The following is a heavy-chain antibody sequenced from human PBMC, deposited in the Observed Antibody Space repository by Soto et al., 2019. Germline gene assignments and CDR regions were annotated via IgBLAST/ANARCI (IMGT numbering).Heavy chain of an antibody. D-gene: IGHD4-17*01. J-gene: IGHJ5*02. CDR1: GGPITSGGYS. CDR2: IYHSGGA. V-gene: IGHV4-30-2*01. Sequence: SETLSLTCAVSGGPITSGGYSWSWIRQPPGKGLEWIGYIYHSGGAYYNPSLKSRVTLSIDRTKKQFSLKLKSVTAADTAVYFCARTMTTSGWFDPWGQGTLVTVSS. CDR3: ARTMTTSGWFDP.